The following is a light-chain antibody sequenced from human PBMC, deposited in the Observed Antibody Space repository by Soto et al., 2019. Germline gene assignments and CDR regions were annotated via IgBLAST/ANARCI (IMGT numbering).Light chain of an antibody. J-gene: IGKJ1*01. Sequence: EVVMTQSPATVSVSPGERATLSCRASQSVSSRLAWYQHKPGQAPRLLIYDAFTRSTGVPARFSGSGSGTDFTLTISGLKSEDSAVYDCQQYNNWPEAFGQGTKVEIK. V-gene: IGKV3-15*01. CDR2: DAF. CDR1: QSVSSR. CDR3: QQYNNWPEA.